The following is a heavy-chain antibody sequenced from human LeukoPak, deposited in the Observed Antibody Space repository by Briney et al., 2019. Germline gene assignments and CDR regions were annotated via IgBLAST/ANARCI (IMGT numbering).Heavy chain of an antibody. CDR3: ARDRKDDYVWGSYRPNAFDI. CDR1: GFTFSSYW. CDR2: IKQDGSEK. V-gene: IGHV3-7*01. J-gene: IGHJ3*02. D-gene: IGHD3-16*02. Sequence: GGSLRLSCAASGFTFSSYWMSWVRQAPGKGLEWVANIKQDGSEKYYVDSVKGRVTIYRNNAKKSLYLQMNSLRADDTAVYYCARDRKDDYVWGSYRPNAFDIWGQGTMVTVSS.